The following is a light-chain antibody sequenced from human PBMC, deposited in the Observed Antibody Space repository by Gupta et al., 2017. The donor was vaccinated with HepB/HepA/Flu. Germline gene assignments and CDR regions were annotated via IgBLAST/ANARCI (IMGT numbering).Light chain of an antibody. Sequence: QSALTQPASVSGSPGQSITISCTGTSSDVGGYNYVSWYQQHPGKAPKFISSDVSNRPSGVSNRFSGSKSGTTAYLNTSGLQAEEEADYFCGYYTTSTTLGVFGTGTKVTVL. V-gene: IGLV2-14*03. J-gene: IGLJ1*01. CDR1: SSDVGGYNY. CDR2: DVS. CDR3: GYYTTSTTLGV.